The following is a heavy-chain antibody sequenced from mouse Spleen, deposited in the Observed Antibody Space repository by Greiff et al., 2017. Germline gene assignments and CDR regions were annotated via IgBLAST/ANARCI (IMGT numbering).Heavy chain of an antibody. CDR2: INPNYGTT. Sequence: EVQLQQSGPELVKPGASVKISCKASGYSFTDYNMNWVKQSHGKSLEWIGVINPNYGTTSYNQKFKGKATLTVDQSSSTAYMQLNSLTSEDSAVYYYASSYYYGIGYFDVWGTGTTVTVSS. D-gene: IGHD1-1*01. J-gene: IGHJ1*03. V-gene: IGHV1-39*01. CDR1: GYSFTDYN. CDR3: ASSYYYGIGYFDV.